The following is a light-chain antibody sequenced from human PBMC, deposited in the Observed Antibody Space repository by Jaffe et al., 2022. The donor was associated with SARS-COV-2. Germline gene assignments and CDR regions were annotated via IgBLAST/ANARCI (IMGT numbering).Light chain of an antibody. Sequence: EIVLTQSPGTLSLSPGERATLSCRASQSVYSNYLAWYQQKPGQAPRLLIYGASSRATGIPDRFSGSGSGTDFTLIISRLEPEDFAVYYCQQYGTSAGLTFGGGTKVEIK. CDR3: QQYGTSAGLT. CDR2: GAS. J-gene: IGKJ4*01. V-gene: IGKV3-20*01. CDR1: QSVYSNY.